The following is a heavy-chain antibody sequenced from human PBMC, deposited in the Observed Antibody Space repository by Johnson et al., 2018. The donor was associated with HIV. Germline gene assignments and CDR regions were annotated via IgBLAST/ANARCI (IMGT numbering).Heavy chain of an antibody. CDR3: ARPHIVVVTAGYAFDI. J-gene: IGHJ3*02. D-gene: IGHD2-21*02. V-gene: IGHV3-30*02. CDR2: RRYDGSNK. CDR1: GFIFSSYG. Sequence: QVQLVESGGGVARPGGSLRLSCEASGFIFSSYGMHWVRQAPGKGLEWVAFRRYDGSNKYYADSVKGRFTISRDNSKATLYLQMNSLRAEDTAVYYCARPHIVVVTAGYAFDIWGQGTMVTVSS.